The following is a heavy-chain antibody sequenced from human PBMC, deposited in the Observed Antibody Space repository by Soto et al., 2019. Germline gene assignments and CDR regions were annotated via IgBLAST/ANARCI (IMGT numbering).Heavy chain of an antibody. CDR1: GFTFSSYA. Sequence: GGSLRLSCAASGFTFSSYAMGWVRQAPGKGLEWVSAISGSGGSTYYADSVKGRFTISRDNSKNTLYLQMNSLRAEDTAVYYCAPDPRIVVVPAAVDYWGQGTLVTVSS. CDR3: APDPRIVVVPAAVDY. CDR2: ISGSGGST. J-gene: IGHJ4*02. D-gene: IGHD2-2*01. V-gene: IGHV3-23*01.